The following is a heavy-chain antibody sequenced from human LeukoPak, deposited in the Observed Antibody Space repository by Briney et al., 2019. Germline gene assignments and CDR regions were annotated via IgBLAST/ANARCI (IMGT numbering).Heavy chain of an antibody. CDR2: IYSGGST. Sequence: GGSLRLSCAASGFTVSSNYMSWVRQAPGKGLEWVSVIYSGGSTYYADSVKGRFTISRDNSKNTLYPQMNSLRAEDTAVYYCARDTGRGSGSYYNNYYYYGMDVWGKGTTVTVSS. V-gene: IGHV3-53*01. CDR3: ARDTGRGSGSYYNNYYYYGMDV. J-gene: IGHJ6*04. D-gene: IGHD3-10*01. CDR1: GFTVSSNY.